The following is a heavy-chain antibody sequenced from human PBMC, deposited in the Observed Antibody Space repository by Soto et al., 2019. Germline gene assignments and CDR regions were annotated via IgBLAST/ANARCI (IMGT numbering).Heavy chain of an antibody. J-gene: IGHJ6*02. CDR1: GYTFTSYC. Sequence: QVQLVQSGAEVKKPGASVKVSCKASGYTFTSYCISWVRQAPGQGLEWMGWISAYNGNTNYAQKFQGRVTMTTDTQARAAYMELRCPSSADTAVCYFASGGKSWTYGACSFSGIDVWGQGTMVTVSS. CDR3: ASGGKSWTYGACSFSGIDV. CDR2: ISAYNGNT. D-gene: IGHD2-8*01. V-gene: IGHV1-18*01.